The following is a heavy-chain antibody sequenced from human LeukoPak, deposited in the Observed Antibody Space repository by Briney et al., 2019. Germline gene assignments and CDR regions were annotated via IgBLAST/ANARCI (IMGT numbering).Heavy chain of an antibody. Sequence: PSETLSLTCAVYGGSFSGYYWSWIRQPPGKGLEWIGEINHNGSTNYNPSLKSRVTISVDTSKNQFSLKLSSVTAADTAVYYCARVSRYGSGRRPDTSHRTYRWFDPWGQGTLVTVSS. CDR3: ARVSRYGSGRRPDTSHRTYRWFDP. V-gene: IGHV4-34*01. CDR1: GGSFSGYY. CDR2: INHNGST. J-gene: IGHJ5*02. D-gene: IGHD3-10*01.